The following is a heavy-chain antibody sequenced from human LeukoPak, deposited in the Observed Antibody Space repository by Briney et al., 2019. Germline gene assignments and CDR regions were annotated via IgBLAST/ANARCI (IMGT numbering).Heavy chain of an antibody. CDR3: ARVVGAHNWFDP. Sequence: SETLSLTCTVSGGSISSGSYYWSWIRQPAGKGLEWIGRTYTSGITNYNPSLKSRVTISIDTSKNQFSLKLSSVTAADTAVYYCARVVGAHNWFDPWGQGTLVTVSS. CDR2: TYTSGIT. D-gene: IGHD1-26*01. CDR1: GGSISSGSYY. J-gene: IGHJ5*02. V-gene: IGHV4-61*02.